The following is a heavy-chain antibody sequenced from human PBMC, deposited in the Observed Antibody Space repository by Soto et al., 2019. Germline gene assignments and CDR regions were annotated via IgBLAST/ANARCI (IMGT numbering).Heavy chain of an antibody. Sequence: GGSLRLSCAASGFIFSAYDMHWVRQATGKGLEWVSAIGTAGDTYYPGSVKGRFTVSRENAKNSLYLQMNSLTVGDTAVYYCARGRGSYGSGYGMDVWGQGTTVTVSS. J-gene: IGHJ6*02. CDR2: IGTAGDT. CDR1: GFIFSAYD. D-gene: IGHD3-10*01. CDR3: ARGRGSYGSGYGMDV. V-gene: IGHV3-13*01.